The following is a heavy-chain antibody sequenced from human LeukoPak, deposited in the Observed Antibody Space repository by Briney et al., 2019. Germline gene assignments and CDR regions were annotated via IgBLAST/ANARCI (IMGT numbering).Heavy chain of an antibody. J-gene: IGHJ4*02. CDR1: GFTVSSNY. CDR3: AKDRGYDDYVWGSYRQYYFDY. Sequence: GGSLRLSCAASGFTVSSNYMSWVRQAPGKGLEWVSVIYSGGSTYYADSVKGRFTIPRDNSKNTLYLQMNSLRAEDTAVYYCAKDRGYDDYVWGSYRQYYFDYWGQGTLVTVSS. V-gene: IGHV3-66*01. CDR2: IYSGGST. D-gene: IGHD3-16*02.